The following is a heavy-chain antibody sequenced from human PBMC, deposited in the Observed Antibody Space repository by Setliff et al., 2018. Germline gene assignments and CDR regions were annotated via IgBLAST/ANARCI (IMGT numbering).Heavy chain of an antibody. CDR1: GDSISRSTYY. J-gene: IGHJ4*02. CDR2: VDHSGNT. V-gene: IGHV4-39*02. Sequence: SETLSLTCTLSGDSISRSTYYWGWIRQSPGKGLVWIGTVDHSGNTFYNPSLKSRVAISVDTSKNRFSLKLTSVSAADTAVYYCARGNSRSSVWYVVPHFDYWGQGTLVTVSS. CDR3: ARGNSRSSVWYVVPHFDY. D-gene: IGHD6-19*01.